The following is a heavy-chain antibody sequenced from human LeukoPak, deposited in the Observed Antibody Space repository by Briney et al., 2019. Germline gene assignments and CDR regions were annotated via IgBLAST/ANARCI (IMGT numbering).Heavy chain of an antibody. Sequence: KSSETLSLTCAVYGGSSSGYYWSWIRQPPGKGLEWIGEINHSGSTNYNPSLKSRVTISVDTSKNQFSLKLSSVTAADTAVYYCARARRIAVAGPKRGFDYWGQGTLVTVSS. D-gene: IGHD6-19*01. CDR2: INHSGST. CDR3: ARARRIAVAGPKRGFDY. V-gene: IGHV4-34*01. J-gene: IGHJ4*02. CDR1: GGSSSGYY.